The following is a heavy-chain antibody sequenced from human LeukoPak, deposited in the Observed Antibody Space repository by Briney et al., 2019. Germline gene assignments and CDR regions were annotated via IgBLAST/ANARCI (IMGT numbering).Heavy chain of an antibody. J-gene: IGHJ6*02. D-gene: IGHD3-22*01. CDR2: IYYSGST. CDR3: ARGPIYYDSLYYYYGMDV. Sequence: ETLSLTCTVSGGSISSYYWSWIRQPPGKGLEWIGYIYYSGSTNYNPSLKSRVTISVDTSKNQFSLKLSSVTAADTAVYYCARGPIYYDSLYYYYGMDVWGQGTTVTVSS. CDR1: GGSISSYY. V-gene: IGHV4-59*01.